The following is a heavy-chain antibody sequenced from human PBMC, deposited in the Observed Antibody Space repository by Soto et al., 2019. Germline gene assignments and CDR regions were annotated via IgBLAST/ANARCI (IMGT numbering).Heavy chain of an antibody. D-gene: IGHD2-8*01. CDR3: ARDLGPYSYGIHTDYCTNGVCQVDHLDY. J-gene: IGHJ4*02. Sequence: ASVKVSCKASGGTFSSYAISWVRQAPGQGLEWMGGIIPIFGTANYAQKFQGRVTITADESTSTAYMELSSLRSEDTAVYYCARDLGPYSYGIHTDYCTNGVCQVDHLDYWGQGTLVTVSS. CDR1: GGTFSSYA. V-gene: IGHV1-69*13. CDR2: IIPIFGTA.